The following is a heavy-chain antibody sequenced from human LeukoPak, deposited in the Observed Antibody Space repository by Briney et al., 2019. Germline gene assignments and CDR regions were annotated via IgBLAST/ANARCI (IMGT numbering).Heavy chain of an antibody. CDR3: AKDIYFGAGRAAGIDY. V-gene: IGHV3-43D*03. CDR1: GFTFDDYA. CDR2: ISWDGGST. Sequence: PGGSLRLSCAASGFTFDDYAMHWVRQAPGKGLEWVSLISWDGGSTYYADSVKGRFTISRDNSKNSLYLQMNSLRAEDTALYYCAKDIYFGAGRAAGIDYWGQGTLVTVSS. D-gene: IGHD6-13*01. J-gene: IGHJ4*02.